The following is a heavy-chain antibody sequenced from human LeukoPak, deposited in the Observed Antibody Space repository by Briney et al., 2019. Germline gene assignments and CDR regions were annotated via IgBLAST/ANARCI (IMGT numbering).Heavy chain of an antibody. CDR3: ARKVPPAQSDF. CDR1: GFTFSSYS. J-gene: IGHJ4*02. V-gene: IGHV3-21*01. Sequence: PGGSLRLSCAVSGFTFSSYSMNWVRQAPGKGLEWVSAISGNSFWIYYADSVKGRFTISRDNAKNSLYLQMDSLRADDTAVYYCARKVPPAQSDFWGQGTLVTVSS. CDR2: ISGNSFWI.